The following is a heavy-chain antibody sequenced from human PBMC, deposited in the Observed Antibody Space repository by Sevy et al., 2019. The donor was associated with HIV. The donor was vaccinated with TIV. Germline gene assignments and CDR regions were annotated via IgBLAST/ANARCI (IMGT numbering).Heavy chain of an antibody. V-gene: IGHV3-33*01. CDR2: IGYDGSNK. Sequence: GGSLRLSCAASGFAPSTYGMHRVRQAPGKGLEWVAVIGYDGSNKYYADSVKGRVSISRDNSRNTLFLQMDGLRAEDTAVYYCARDPRMYGDYLLAYFDYWGQGTLVTVSS. D-gene: IGHD2-8*01. CDR3: ARDPRMYGDYLLAYFDY. CDR1: GFAPSTYG. J-gene: IGHJ4*02.